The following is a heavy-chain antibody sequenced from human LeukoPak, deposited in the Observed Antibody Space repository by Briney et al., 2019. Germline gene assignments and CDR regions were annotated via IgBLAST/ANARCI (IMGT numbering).Heavy chain of an antibody. CDR1: VGSISSGSSY. CDR2: IYTSGST. CDR3: ARDQGYGDYDLDY. V-gene: IGHV4-61*02. D-gene: IGHD4-17*01. Sequence: SETLSLTCIVSVGSISSGSSYWSWIRQPAGKGLEWIGRIYTSGSTNYNPSLKSRVTISVDTSKNQFSLKLSSVTAADTAVYYCARDQGYGDYDLDYWGQGTLVTVSS. J-gene: IGHJ4*02.